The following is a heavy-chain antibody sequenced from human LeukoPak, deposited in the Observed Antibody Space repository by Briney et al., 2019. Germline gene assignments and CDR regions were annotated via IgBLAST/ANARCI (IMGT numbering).Heavy chain of an antibody. CDR1: GFTSSSYS. V-gene: IGHV3-21*01. CDR2: ISYSSSYI. D-gene: IGHD6-13*01. CDR3: ARVLSNYYYMDV. J-gene: IGHJ6*03. Sequence: GALRLSCAASGFTSSSYSMNWVRQAPGKGLEWVSSISYSSSYIYSADSVKGRFTISRDNAKNSLYLQMNSLRVDDTAVYYCARVLSNYYYMDVWGKGTTVTVSS.